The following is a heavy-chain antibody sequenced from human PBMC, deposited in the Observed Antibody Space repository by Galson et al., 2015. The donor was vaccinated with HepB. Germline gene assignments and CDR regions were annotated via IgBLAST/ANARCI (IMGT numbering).Heavy chain of an antibody. D-gene: IGHD5-18*01. V-gene: IGHV1-69*13. CDR1: GGTFSSYA. CDR3: ARCGYSYGQARRNYYYYYMDV. Sequence: SVKVSCKASGGTFSSYAISWVRQAPGKGLEWMGGIIPIFGTANYAQKFKGRVTITADESTSTAYMELSSLRSEDTAVYYCARCGYSYGQARRNYYYYYMDVWGKGTTVTVSS. J-gene: IGHJ6*03. CDR2: IIPIFGTA.